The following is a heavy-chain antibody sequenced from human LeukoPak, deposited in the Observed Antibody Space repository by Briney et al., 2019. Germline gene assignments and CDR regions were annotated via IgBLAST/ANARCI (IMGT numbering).Heavy chain of an antibody. J-gene: IGHJ4*02. CDR2: ISGSGGST. Sequence: PGGSLRLSCAASGFTFSSYAMSWVRQAPGKGLEWVSAISGSGGSTYYADSVKGRFTISRDNSKNTLYLQMNSLRAEDMAVYYCAKDTPRDGGQYYFDYWGQGTLVTVSS. CDR3: AKDTPRDGGQYYFDY. CDR1: GFTFSSYA. V-gene: IGHV3-23*01. D-gene: IGHD4-23*01.